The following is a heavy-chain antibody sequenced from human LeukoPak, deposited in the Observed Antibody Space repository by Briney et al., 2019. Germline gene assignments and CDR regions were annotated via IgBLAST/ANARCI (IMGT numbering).Heavy chain of an antibody. J-gene: IGHJ4*02. D-gene: IGHD5-18*01. CDR1: GFTFSSYS. Sequence: GGSLRLSCAASGFTFSSYSMNWVRQAPGKGLEWVSSISSSSSYIYYADSVKGRFTISRDNSKNTLYLQMNSLRAEDTAVYYCTRGYSYGYTHWHFDYWGQGTLVTVSS. V-gene: IGHV3-21*04. CDR2: ISSSSSYI. CDR3: TRGYSYGYTHWHFDY.